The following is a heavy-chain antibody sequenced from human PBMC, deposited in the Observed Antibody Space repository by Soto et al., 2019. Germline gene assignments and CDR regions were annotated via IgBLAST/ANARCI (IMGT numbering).Heavy chain of an antibody. CDR1: GFSFGSFT. D-gene: IGHD1-20*01. J-gene: IGHJ4*02. Sequence: EVQLVESGGGLVQPGGSLRLSCAASGFSFGSFTMNWVRQAPGRGLEWLSYIDGSGIYYADSVKGRLTISRDDAKNSLFLQMHSLTDEDTAVYYCARDHNWAFDYWGQGTLVTVSS. CDR2: IDGSGI. V-gene: IGHV3-48*02. CDR3: ARDHNWAFDY.